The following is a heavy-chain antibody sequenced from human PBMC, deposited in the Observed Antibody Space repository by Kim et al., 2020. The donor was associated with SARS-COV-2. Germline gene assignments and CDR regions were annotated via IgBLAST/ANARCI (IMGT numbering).Heavy chain of an antibody. J-gene: IGHJ4*02. CDR3: ARLEEGGSYYFYN. Sequence: RYSRSFRGQVTISADKSINTVYLQWSSLKASDTAMYYCARLEEGGSYYFYNWGQGTLVTVSS. D-gene: IGHD3-10*01. V-gene: IGHV5-51*01.